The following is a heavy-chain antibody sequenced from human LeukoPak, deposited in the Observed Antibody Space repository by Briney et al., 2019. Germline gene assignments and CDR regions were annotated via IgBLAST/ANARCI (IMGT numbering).Heavy chain of an antibody. J-gene: IGHJ4*02. CDR3: ARDSPYSPHDS. V-gene: IGHV4-34*01. D-gene: IGHD4-11*01. Sequence: SETLSLTCGVYGGSFSAYYWSWIRQPPGKGLEWIGQTNRYGSANYNPSLKSRVAISLDTSKNQFSLKLSSVTAADTAVYYCARDSPYSPHDSWGQGTLVTVSS. CDR1: GGSFSAYY. CDR2: TNRYGSA.